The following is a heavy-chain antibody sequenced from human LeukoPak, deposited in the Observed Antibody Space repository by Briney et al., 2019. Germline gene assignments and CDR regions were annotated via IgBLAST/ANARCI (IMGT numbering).Heavy chain of an antibody. CDR3: AKSYSSGWYVVDY. CDR2: ISWNGGST. J-gene: IGHJ4*02. CDR1: GFAFDDYA. Sequence: PGGSLRLSCAASGFAFDDYAMHWVRQAPGKGPEWVSGISWNGGSTGYADSVKGRFTISRDNAKNSLYLQMNSLRVEDTAIYYCAKSYSSGWYVVDYWGQGTLVTVSS. V-gene: IGHV3-9*01. D-gene: IGHD6-19*01.